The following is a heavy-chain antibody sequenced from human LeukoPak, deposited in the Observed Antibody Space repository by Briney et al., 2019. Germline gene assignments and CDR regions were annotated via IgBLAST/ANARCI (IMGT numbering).Heavy chain of an antibody. CDR2: IYPGDSDT. D-gene: IGHD7-27*01. CDR1: GYSFTSYW. Sequence: GESLKISCKGSGYSFTSYWIGWVRQMPGKGLEWMGIIYPGDSDTRYSPSFEGQVTTSADQSTSTAYLQWSSLKASDTAIYYCARLSDRNWGHPPDYWGQGTLVTVSS. J-gene: IGHJ4*02. CDR3: ARLSDRNWGHPPDY. V-gene: IGHV5-51*01.